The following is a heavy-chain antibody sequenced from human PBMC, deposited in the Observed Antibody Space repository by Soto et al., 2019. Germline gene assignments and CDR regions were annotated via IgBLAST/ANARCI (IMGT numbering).Heavy chain of an antibody. CDR2: MSAYNGNT. D-gene: IGHD2-2*01. CDR1: GYTFTSYG. J-gene: IGHJ6*02. Sequence: QVQLVQSGAEVKKPGASVKVSCKASGYTFTSYGISWMRQAPGQGLEWMGWMSAYNGNTNYAQKLQGRVTMTTDTLTSTAYMELRSLRSDDTAVYYCARGMGICSSTSCYYYYYYGMDVWGQGTTVTVSS. V-gene: IGHV1-18*01. CDR3: ARGMGICSSTSCYYYYYYGMDV.